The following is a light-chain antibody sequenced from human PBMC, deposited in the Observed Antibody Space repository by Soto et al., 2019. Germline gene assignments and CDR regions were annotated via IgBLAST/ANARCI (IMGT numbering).Light chain of an antibody. J-gene: IGKJ1*01. Sequence: DIQMTQSPSTLSASVGDRVTITCRASQSISSWLAWYQQKPGKAPKVLIYKASILESGVPPKFSGSGSGTEFTLTISSLQPDDSATYYCQQYSSYWTFGQGTKVDIK. CDR1: QSISSW. CDR3: QQYSSYWT. V-gene: IGKV1-5*03. CDR2: KAS.